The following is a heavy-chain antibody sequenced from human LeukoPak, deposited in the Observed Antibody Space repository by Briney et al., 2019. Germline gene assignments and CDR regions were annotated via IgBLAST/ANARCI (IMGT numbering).Heavy chain of an antibody. D-gene: IGHD5-12*01. Sequence: PGRSLRLSCAASGFIFSSYAMHWVRQAPGKGLEWVAVIPYDGNSKYYADSVKGRFTISRDNSKNTLYLQMNSLRAEDTAVYYCARGKYSGYVNYWGQGTLVTVSS. CDR3: ARGKYSGYVNY. V-gene: IGHV3-30-3*01. CDR2: IPYDGNSK. J-gene: IGHJ4*02. CDR1: GFIFSSYA.